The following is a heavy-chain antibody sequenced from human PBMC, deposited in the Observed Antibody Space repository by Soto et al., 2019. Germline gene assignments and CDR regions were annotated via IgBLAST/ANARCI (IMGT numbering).Heavy chain of an antibody. J-gene: IGHJ5*02. D-gene: IGHD3-16*01. CDR2: IWYDGSNK. CDR1: GFTFSSYG. CDR3: AREFRPYEYIWGSYHLKATDNWCDP. Sequence: QVQLVESGGGVVQPGRSLRLSCAASGFTFSSYGMHWVRQAPGKGLEWVAVIWYDGSNKYYADSVKGRFTISRDTSKNTIYLQMNSLRAEYTAVYYCAREFRPYEYIWGSYHLKATDNWCDPWGQGTLVTVAS. V-gene: IGHV3-33*01.